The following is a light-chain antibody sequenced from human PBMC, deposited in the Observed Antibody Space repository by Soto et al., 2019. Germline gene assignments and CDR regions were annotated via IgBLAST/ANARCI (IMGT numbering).Light chain of an antibody. CDR3: QKYDSAPT. Sequence: DIQMTQSPSSLSASVGDRVTITCRPSQGIGNSLAWYQQKPGTVPKLLIHTASTLQSGVPSRFSGSGSGKYFTLTISSLQPEDVATYYRQKYDSAPTFGPGTKVEIK. J-gene: IGKJ1*01. V-gene: IGKV1-27*01. CDR1: QGIGNS. CDR2: TAS.